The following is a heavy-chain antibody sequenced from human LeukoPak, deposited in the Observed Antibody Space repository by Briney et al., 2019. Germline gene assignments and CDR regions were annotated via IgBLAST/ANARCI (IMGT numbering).Heavy chain of an antibody. Sequence: SVKVSCKASGGTFSIYAISWVREAPGQGLEWMGGIIPIFGTANYAQKLQDRVTLSMEESTSTAYMELSSLRSEDTAVYYCARGPTDYYMDVWGTGTTVTVSS. V-gene: IGHV1-69*05. J-gene: IGHJ6*03. CDR2: IIPIFGTA. CDR1: GGTFSIYA. CDR3: ARGPTDYYMDV.